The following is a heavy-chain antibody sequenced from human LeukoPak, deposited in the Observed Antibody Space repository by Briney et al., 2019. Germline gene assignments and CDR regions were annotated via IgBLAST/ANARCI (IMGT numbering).Heavy chain of an antibody. CDR3: ARVRAMVRGVIMPLAY. CDR2: INPNSGGT. J-gene: IGHJ4*02. D-gene: IGHD3-10*01. V-gene: IGHV1-2*02. Sequence: ASVKVSCKASGYTFTGYYMHWVRQAPGQGLEWMGWINPNSGGTNYAQKFQGRVTMTRDTSISTAYMELSRLRSDDTAVYYCARVRAMVRGVIMPLAYWGQGTLVTVSS. CDR1: GYTFTGYY.